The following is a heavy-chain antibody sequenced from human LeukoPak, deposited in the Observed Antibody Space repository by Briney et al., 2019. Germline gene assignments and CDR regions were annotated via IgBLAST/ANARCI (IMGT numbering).Heavy chain of an antibody. CDR1: GVRFSSYW. CDR2: IKQGGNEE. J-gene: IGHJ4*02. Sequence: GGSLRLSCAASGVRFSSYWMSWLRQAPGKGLEWVANIKQGGNEEYYVDSVKGRFTISRDNAENALYLQMNNLRVEDTAVYYCVRTLSTTIFGVDPFDYWGQGTLVTVSS. CDR3: VRTLSTTIFGVDPFDY. D-gene: IGHD3-3*01. V-gene: IGHV3-7*01.